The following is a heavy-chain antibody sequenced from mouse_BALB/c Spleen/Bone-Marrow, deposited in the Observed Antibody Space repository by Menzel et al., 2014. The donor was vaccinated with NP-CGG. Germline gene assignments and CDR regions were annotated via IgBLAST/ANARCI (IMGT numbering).Heavy chain of an antibody. V-gene: IGHV5-6-3*01. CDR1: GFTFSNYG. CDR3: ARGYDYSSWFAY. J-gene: IGHJ3*01. D-gene: IGHD2-4*01. Sequence: EVQGVESGGGLVQPGGSLKLSCAASGFTFSNYGMSWVRQTPDKRLEMIATINVNGDTTYHPDSVKGRFTISRDNVKNTLYLQMSSLKSEDTAMYYCARGYDYSSWFAYWGQVTLVTVSA. CDR2: INVNGDTT.